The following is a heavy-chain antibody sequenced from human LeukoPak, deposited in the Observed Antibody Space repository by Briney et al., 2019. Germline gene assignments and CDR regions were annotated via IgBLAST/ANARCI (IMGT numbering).Heavy chain of an antibody. D-gene: IGHD3-22*01. Sequence: GGSLRLSCAASGFTFSSYGMHWVRQAPGKGLEWVAFIRYDGSNKYYADSVKGRFTISRDNSKNTLYLQMNSLRAEDAAVYYCAKTITMIVVVTDYWGQGTLVTVSS. J-gene: IGHJ4*02. CDR1: GFTFSSYG. CDR2: IRYDGSNK. V-gene: IGHV3-30*02. CDR3: AKTITMIVVVTDY.